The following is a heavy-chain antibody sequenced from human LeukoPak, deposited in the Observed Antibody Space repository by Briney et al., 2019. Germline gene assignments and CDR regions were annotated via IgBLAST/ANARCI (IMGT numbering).Heavy chain of an antibody. CDR3: ARDPGSYYDILTGYGAFDI. CDR2: ISSSSSYI. J-gene: IGHJ3*02. D-gene: IGHD3-9*01. Sequence: GGSLRLSRGTPGFTFSSYSMNWVRQAPGKGLEWVSSISSSSSYIYYADSVKGRFTISRDDAKNSLYLQMNSLRAEDTAVYYCARDPGSYYDILTGYGAFDIWGQGTMVTVSS. CDR1: GFTFSSYS. V-gene: IGHV3-21*01.